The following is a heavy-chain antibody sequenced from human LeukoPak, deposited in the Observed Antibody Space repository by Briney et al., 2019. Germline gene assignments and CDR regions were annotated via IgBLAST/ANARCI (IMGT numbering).Heavy chain of an antibody. J-gene: IGHJ4*02. CDR3: AREAAAGTKPGTFDY. CDR1: GFTFSSYD. V-gene: IGHV3-13*01. Sequence: GGSLRLSCAASGFTFSSYDMHWVRQATGKGLEWVSAIGTAGDTYYPGSVKGRFTISRENAKNSLYLQMNSLRAGDTAVYYCAREAAAGTKPGTFDYWGQGTLVTVSS. CDR2: IGTAGDT. D-gene: IGHD6-13*01.